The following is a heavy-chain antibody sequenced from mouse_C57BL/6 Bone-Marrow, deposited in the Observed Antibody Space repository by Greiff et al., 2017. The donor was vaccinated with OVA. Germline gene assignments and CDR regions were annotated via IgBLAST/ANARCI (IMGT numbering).Heavy chain of an antibody. J-gene: IGHJ3*01. D-gene: IGHD2-3*01. V-gene: IGHV1-52*01. CDR3: ARSCGGYYLAWFAY. CDR2: IDPSDSET. Sequence: QVQLQQPGAELVRPGSSVKLSCKASGYTFTSYWMHWVKQRPIQGLEWIGNIDPSDSETHYNQKFKDKATLTVDKSSSTAYMQLSSLTSEDSAVYYCARSCGGYYLAWFAYWGQGTLVTVSA. CDR1: GYTFTSYW.